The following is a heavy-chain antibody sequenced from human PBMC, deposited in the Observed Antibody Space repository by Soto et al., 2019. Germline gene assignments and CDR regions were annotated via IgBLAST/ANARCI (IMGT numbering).Heavy chain of an antibody. CDR1: GFTFNNYG. Sequence: QVQLVESGGGVVQPGRSLRLSCAASGFTFNNYGMHWVRQVPGKGLEWVALVWYDGRNKYYVDSVKGRFTISRDNSKNTLYLEMNRLREEDTAVYYCVRAAGYSGYDYVYYYGMDVWGQGTTVTVSS. V-gene: IGHV3-33*01. J-gene: IGHJ6*02. CDR3: VRAAGYSGYDYVYYYGMDV. D-gene: IGHD5-12*01. CDR2: VWYDGRNK.